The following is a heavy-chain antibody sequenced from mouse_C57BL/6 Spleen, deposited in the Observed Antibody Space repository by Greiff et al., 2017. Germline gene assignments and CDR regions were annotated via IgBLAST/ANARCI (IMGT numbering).Heavy chain of an antibody. CDR2: IYPRSGNT. CDR1: GYTFTSYG. CDR3: ARYEGYDEFAY. Sequence: QVQLQQSGAELARPGASVKLSCKASGYTFTSYGISWVKQRTGQGLEWIGEIYPRSGNTYYNEKFKGKATLTADKSSSTAYMELRSLTSEDSSVYFCARYEGYDEFAYWGQGTLVTVSA. V-gene: IGHV1-81*01. D-gene: IGHD2-3*01. J-gene: IGHJ3*01.